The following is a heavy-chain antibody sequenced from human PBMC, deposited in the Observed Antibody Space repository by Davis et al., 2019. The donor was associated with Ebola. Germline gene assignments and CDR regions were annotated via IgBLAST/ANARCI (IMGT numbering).Heavy chain of an antibody. CDR3: ARSLFVGIAARHDY. V-gene: IGHV7-4-1*02. D-gene: IGHD6-6*01. CDR2: INTNTGNP. Sequence: AASVKVSCKASGYTLTTYGISWVRQAPGQGLEWMGWINTNTGNPTYAQGFTGRFVFSLDTSVSTAYLQISSLKAEDTAVYYCARSLFVGIAARHDYWGQGTLVTVSS. CDR1: GYTLTTYG. J-gene: IGHJ4*02.